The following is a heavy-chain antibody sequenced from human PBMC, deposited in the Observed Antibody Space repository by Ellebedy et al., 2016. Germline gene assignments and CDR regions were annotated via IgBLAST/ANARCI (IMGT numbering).Heavy chain of an antibody. D-gene: IGHD1-26*01. Sequence: SETLSLTXTVSGGSISSSSYYWGWIRQPQGKVLECTGSIYKSGSTYYNPSLKSRVTIFVDTSKNQFSLKLSSVTAADTAVYYCARGAVGATGAFDIWGQGTMGTVSS. CDR2: IYKSGST. V-gene: IGHV4-39*01. J-gene: IGHJ3*02. CDR3: ARGAVGATGAFDI. CDR1: GGSISSSSYY.